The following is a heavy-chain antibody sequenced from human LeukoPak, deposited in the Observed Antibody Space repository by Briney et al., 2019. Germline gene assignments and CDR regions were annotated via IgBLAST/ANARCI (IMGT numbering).Heavy chain of an antibody. CDR1: GGSISSYY. D-gene: IGHD2-2*01. CDR2: IYYSGST. J-gene: IGHJ1*01. Sequence: SETLSLTCTVSGGSISSYYWSWIRQPPGKGLEWIGYIYYSGSTNYNPSLKSRVTMSVDTSKNQLSLKLSSVTAADTAVYYCARAAGQCSSTTCYPGYFQHWGQGTLVTVSS. V-gene: IGHV4-59*12. CDR3: ARAAGQCSSTTCYPGYFQH.